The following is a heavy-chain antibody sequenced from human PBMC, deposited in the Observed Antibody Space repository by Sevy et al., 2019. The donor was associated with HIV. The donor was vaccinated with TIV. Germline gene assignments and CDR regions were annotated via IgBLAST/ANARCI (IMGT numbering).Heavy chain of an antibody. Sequence: GGSLRLSCAASGFTFSNYWMSWVRQAPGKGLKWVANIKEDGSENYYVDSVKGRFTISRDNAKNSLYLQMNSLRAEDTAVYYCARVGGCSSTSCFAYWFDPWGQATLVTVSS. CDR1: GFTFSNYW. J-gene: IGHJ5*02. D-gene: IGHD2-2*01. CDR3: ARVGGCSSTSCFAYWFDP. CDR2: IKEDGSEN. V-gene: IGHV3-7*03.